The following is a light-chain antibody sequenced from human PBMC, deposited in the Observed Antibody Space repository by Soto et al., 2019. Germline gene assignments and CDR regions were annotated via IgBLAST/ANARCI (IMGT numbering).Light chain of an antibody. Sequence: EIVLTQSPGTLSLSPGERATLSCRASESVTSNRLAWYQQKPGQPPRLLIYGASTRATGIPDRFSGSGSGTDFALTISRLEPQDFAVYHCQQYGNSPWTFGQGTKVDIK. J-gene: IGKJ1*01. CDR1: ESVTSNR. CDR2: GAS. V-gene: IGKV3-20*01. CDR3: QQYGNSPWT.